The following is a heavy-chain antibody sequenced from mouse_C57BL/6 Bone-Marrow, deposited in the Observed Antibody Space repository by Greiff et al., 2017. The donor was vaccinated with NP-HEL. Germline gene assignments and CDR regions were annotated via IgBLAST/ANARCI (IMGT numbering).Heavy chain of an antibody. J-gene: IGHJ2*01. Sequence: QVQLQQSGAELARPGALVKLSCKASGYTFTSYGISWVKQRTGQGLEWIGEIYPRSGNTYYNEKFKGKATLTADKSSSTAYMELRSLTSEYSAVYFCARRDYYGSSFDYWGQGTTLTVSS. CDR2: IYPRSGNT. V-gene: IGHV1-81*01. D-gene: IGHD1-1*01. CDR3: ARRDYYGSSFDY. CDR1: GYTFTSYG.